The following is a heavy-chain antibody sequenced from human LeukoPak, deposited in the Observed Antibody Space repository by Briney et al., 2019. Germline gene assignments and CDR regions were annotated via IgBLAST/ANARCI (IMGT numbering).Heavy chain of an antibody. CDR3: ARDPVVVPAAMSRGGGWFDS. CDR2: INPSGGST. D-gene: IGHD2-2*01. Sequence: GASVKVCCKASGYTFTSYYMHGGRQAPGQGLEWMGIINPSGGSTSYAQKFQGTVTMTRDMSTSTVYMELSSLRSEDTAVYCCARDPVVVPAAMSRGGGWFDSWGQGTLVTVSS. J-gene: IGHJ5*01. CDR1: GYTFTSYY. V-gene: IGHV1-46*01.